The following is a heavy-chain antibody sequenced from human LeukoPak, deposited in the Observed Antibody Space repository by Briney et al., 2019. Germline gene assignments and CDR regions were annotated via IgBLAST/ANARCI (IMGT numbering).Heavy chain of an antibody. CDR3: ARDSEQWLVEYYYFDY. V-gene: IGHV1-2*02. Sequence: ASVKVSCKASGYTFTGYYMHWVRQAPGQGLEWMGWINPNSGGTNYAQKFQGRVTMTRDTSISTAYMELSRLGSDDTAVYYCARDSEQWLVEYYYFDYWGQGTLVTVSS. D-gene: IGHD6-19*01. CDR2: INPNSGGT. J-gene: IGHJ4*02. CDR1: GYTFTGYY.